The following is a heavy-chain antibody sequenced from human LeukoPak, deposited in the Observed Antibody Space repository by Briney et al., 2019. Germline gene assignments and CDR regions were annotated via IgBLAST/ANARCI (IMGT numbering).Heavy chain of an antibody. J-gene: IGHJ5*02. CDR2: IYYSGST. CDR3: ASYSSSHWFDP. CDR1: GGSISSNTYN. Sequence: PSETLSLTCTVSGGSISSNTYNWGWIRQPPGKGLGWIGSIYYSGSTFYNPSLKSRVTISVDTSKNQFSLRVSTVTAADTAVYYCASYSSSHWFDPWGQGTLVTVSS. V-gene: IGHV4-39*07. D-gene: IGHD6-13*01.